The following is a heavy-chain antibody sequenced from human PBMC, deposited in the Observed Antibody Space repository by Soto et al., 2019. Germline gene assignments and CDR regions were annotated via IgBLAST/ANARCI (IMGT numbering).Heavy chain of an antibody. D-gene: IGHD2-15*01. CDR1: GGSISSGSYY. J-gene: IGHJ5*02. CDR2: IYYSGST. V-gene: IGHV4-39*01. CDR3: ARLEGYCSGGTCYRTSGWFDP. Sequence: SETLSLTCTVSGGSISSGSYYWGWIRQPPGKGLEWIGTIYYSGSTYYHPSLRSRVTLSVDTSKNQFSLKLTSVTAADTAVYYCARLEGYCSGGTCYRTSGWFDPWGQGTPVTVSS.